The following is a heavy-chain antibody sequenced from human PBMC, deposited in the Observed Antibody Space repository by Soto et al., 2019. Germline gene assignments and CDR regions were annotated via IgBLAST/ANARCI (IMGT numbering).Heavy chain of an antibody. Sequence: PGGSLRLSCAASGFSFSDYSMNWARKAPGKGLEWISHISSSGSYIFYADSVKGRFTVSRENAKNSRVLXMNSLRAVDSGGYYCERERKGPYGLIDSWGQGTQVTVSS. J-gene: IGHJ4*02. CDR1: GFSFSDYS. V-gene: IGHV3-21*05. CDR3: ERERKGPYGLIDS. CDR2: ISSSGSYI. D-gene: IGHD3-3*01.